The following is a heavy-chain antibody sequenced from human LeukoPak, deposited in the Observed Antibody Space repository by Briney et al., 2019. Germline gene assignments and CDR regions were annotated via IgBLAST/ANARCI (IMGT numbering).Heavy chain of an antibody. CDR2: INWNGGST. CDR1: GFTFDDYG. D-gene: IGHD1-26*01. V-gene: IGHV3-20*04. J-gene: IGHJ4*02. Sequence: GGSLRLSCAASGFTFDDYGMSWVRQAPGKGLEWVSGINWNGGSTGYADSVKGRFTISRDNAKNSLYLQMNSLRAEDTALYYCARSSSLVGATPFFDYWGQGTLVTVSS. CDR3: ARSSSLVGATPFFDY.